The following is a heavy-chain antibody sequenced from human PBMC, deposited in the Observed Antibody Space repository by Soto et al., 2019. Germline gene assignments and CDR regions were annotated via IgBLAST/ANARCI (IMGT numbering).Heavy chain of an antibody. CDR2: ISYDGSNK. CDR1: GFTFSSYG. CDR3: AKDLELLWFGGTWRGAFDI. Sequence: GGSLRLSCAASGFTFSSYGMHWVRQAPGKGLEWVAVISYDGSNKYYADSVKGRFTISRDNSKNTLYLQMNSLRAEDTAVYYCAKDLELLWFGGTWRGAFDIWGQGTMVTVSS. J-gene: IGHJ3*02. V-gene: IGHV3-30*18. D-gene: IGHD3-10*01.